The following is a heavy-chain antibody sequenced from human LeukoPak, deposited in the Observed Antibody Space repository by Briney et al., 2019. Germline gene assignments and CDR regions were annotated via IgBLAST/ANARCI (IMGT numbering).Heavy chain of an antibody. J-gene: IGHJ3*02. V-gene: IGHV3-21*01. Sequence: PGGSLRLSCAASGFTFSSYSMNWVRQAPGKGLEWVSSISSSSSYIYYADSVKGRFTISRDNAKNSLYLQMNSLRAEGTAVYYCARETYYYDRAAFDIWGQGTMVTVSS. CDR1: GFTFSSYS. D-gene: IGHD3-22*01. CDR2: ISSSSSYI. CDR3: ARETYYYDRAAFDI.